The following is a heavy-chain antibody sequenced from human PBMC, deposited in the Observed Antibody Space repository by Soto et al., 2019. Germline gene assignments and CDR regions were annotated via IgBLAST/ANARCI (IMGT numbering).Heavy chain of an antibody. J-gene: IGHJ5*02. D-gene: IGHD2-15*01. CDR3: ARWGYCSGGSCYGYDP. V-gene: IGHV5-10-1*01. CDR1: GYSFTSYW. Sequence: RGESLKISCKGSGYSFTSYWIGWVRQMPGKGLEWMGRIDPSDSYTNYSPSFQGHVTISADKSISTAYLQWSSLKASDTAMYYCARWGYCSGGSCYGYDPWGQGTLVTVSS. CDR2: IDPSDSYT.